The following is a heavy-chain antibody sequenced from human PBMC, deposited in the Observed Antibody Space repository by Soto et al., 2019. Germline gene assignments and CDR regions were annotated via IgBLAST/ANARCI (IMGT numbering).Heavy chain of an antibody. V-gene: IGHV3-23*01. CDR2: IGGTDGTT. CDR1: GFTLSSSA. Sequence: PGGSLRLSCTTSGFTLSSSAMSWARQAPGRGLEWVSVIGGTDGTTYYADSVRGRFTISRDNSKNTLYLQMNSLRAEDTAVYYCARDLQYYYYYGMDVWGQGTTVTVSS. J-gene: IGHJ6*01. CDR3: ARDLQYYYYYGMDV.